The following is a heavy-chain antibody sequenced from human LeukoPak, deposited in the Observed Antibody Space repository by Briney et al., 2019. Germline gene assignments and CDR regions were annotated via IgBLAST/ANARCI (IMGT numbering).Heavy chain of an antibody. D-gene: IGHD3-16*01. CDR3: ARVWVNRAFDI. CDR1: GYTFTSYS. CDR2: INPSGGST. V-gene: IGHV1-46*01. J-gene: IGHJ3*02. Sequence: ASVKVSCKASGYTFTSYSMHWVRQAPGQGLEWMGIINPSGGSTSYAQKFQGRVTMTRDTSTSTVYMELSSLRSEDTAVYYCARVWVNRAFDIWGQGTMVTVSS.